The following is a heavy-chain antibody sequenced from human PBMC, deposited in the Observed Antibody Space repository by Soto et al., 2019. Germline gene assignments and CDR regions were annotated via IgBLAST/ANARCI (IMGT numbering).Heavy chain of an antibody. V-gene: IGHV1-69*02. CDR3: ARKAQEGPEIYYYYMDV. Sequence: ASVKVSCKASGGTFSSYTISWVRQAPGQGLEWMGRIIPILGIANYAQKFQGRVTITADKSTSTAYMELSSLRSEDTAVYYCARKAQEGPEIYYYYMDVWGKGTTVTVSS. CDR2: IIPILGIA. J-gene: IGHJ6*03. CDR1: GGTFSSYT.